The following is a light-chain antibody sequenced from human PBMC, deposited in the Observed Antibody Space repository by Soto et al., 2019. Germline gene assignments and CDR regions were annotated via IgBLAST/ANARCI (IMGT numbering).Light chain of an antibody. J-gene: IGKJ1*01. V-gene: IGKV1-5*01. CDR1: QSISSW. Sequence: DIQMTQSPSTLSASVGDRVTITCRASQSISSWLAWYQQKPGKAPKLLIYDASSLESGVPSRFSGSGSGTEFTLTISSLQPDDFATYNGQQYNSYPTWTFGQGTKVEIK. CDR2: DAS. CDR3: QQYNSYPTWT.